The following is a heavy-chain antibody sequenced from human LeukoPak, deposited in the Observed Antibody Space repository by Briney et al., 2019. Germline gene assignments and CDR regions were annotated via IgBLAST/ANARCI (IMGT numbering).Heavy chain of an antibody. Sequence: SETLSLTCTVSGGSISSGSYYWSWIRQPAGKGLEWIWRIYTSGSTNYNPSLKRRVTISVDTSKNQFSLKLSSVTAAETAVYYCAREAEWQLDAFDICGQGTMVTVSS. D-gene: IGHD5-24*01. CDR3: AREAEWQLDAFDI. CDR1: GGSISSGSYY. V-gene: IGHV4-61*02. CDR2: IYTSGST. J-gene: IGHJ3*02.